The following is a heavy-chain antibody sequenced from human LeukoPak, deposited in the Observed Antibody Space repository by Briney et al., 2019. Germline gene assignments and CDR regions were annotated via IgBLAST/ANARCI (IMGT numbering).Heavy chain of an antibody. CDR2: IYTSGST. CDR3: ASHSYSSSWYNFDY. CDR1: GGSISSYY. Sequence: SETLSLTCTVSGGSISSYYWSWIRQPAGKGLEWIGRIYTSGSTNYNPSLKSRVTMSVDTSKNQFSLKLSSVTAADTAAYYCASHSYSSSWYNFDYWGQGTLVTVSS. V-gene: IGHV4-4*07. D-gene: IGHD6-13*01. J-gene: IGHJ4*02.